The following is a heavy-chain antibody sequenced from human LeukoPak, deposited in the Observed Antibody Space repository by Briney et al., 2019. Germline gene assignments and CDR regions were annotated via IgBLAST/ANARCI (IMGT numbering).Heavy chain of an antibody. J-gene: IGHJ4*02. V-gene: IGHV3-74*03. D-gene: IGHD6-13*01. Sequence: QPGGSLRLSCTASGFPFRVRWMHWVRQAPGKGLVWISLIKKDGFFSTYADSVKGRFTISRDDAKNTLYLQMDSLRADDTAVYYCARDDSSWYFRFDYWGQGTLVTVSS. CDR2: IKKDGFFS. CDR3: ARDDSSWYFRFDY. CDR1: GFPFRVRW.